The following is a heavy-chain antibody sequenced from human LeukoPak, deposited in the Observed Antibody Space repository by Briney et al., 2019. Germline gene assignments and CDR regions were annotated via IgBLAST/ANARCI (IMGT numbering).Heavy chain of an antibody. Sequence: GGSLRLSCAASGFTFSSYSMNWVRQAPGKGLEWVSSISSSSSYIYYADSVKGRFTISRDNAKNSLYLQMNSLRAEDTAVYYCARAVPSTYYYDSSGYPDYWGQGTLVTVSS. J-gene: IGHJ4*02. D-gene: IGHD3-22*01. CDR3: ARAVPSTYYYDSSGYPDY. V-gene: IGHV3-21*01. CDR2: ISSSSSYI. CDR1: GFTFSSYS.